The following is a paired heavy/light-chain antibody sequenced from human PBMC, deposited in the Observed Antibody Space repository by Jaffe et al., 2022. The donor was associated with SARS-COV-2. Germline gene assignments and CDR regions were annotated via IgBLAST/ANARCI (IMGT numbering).Heavy chain of an antibody. D-gene: IGHD6-25*01. CDR1: GYSFSTSW. Sequence: EVQLVQSGAEVKKPGESLRISCKASGYSFSTSWIAWVRQMPGKGLEWMGIIYPSDSDIRYSPSIQGQVRLSVDESVDTAYLQWTSLRASDTGMYYCARDISSGYYGGPFDIWGQGTMVIVSS. CDR2: IYPSDSDI. CDR3: ARDISSGYYGGPFDI. J-gene: IGHJ3*02. V-gene: IGHV5-51*01.
Light chain of an antibody. Sequence: SYVLTQPPSVSVAPGQTANITCGGDNIGSKSVHWYQQKPGQAPILVVFGDSDRPSGIPERFSGSNSGNTATLSISRVEAGDVADYYCQVWESSCEFGGGTKLTVL. V-gene: IGLV3-21*02. CDR3: QVWESSCE. J-gene: IGLJ2*01. CDR1: NIGSKS. CDR2: GDS.